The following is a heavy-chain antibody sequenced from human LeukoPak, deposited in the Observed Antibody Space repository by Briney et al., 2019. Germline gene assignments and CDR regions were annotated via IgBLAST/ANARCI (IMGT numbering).Heavy chain of an antibody. V-gene: IGHV3-30*02. J-gene: IGHJ4*02. CDR2: IRSGGINK. CDR3: AKDLHSDGTYYDY. CDR1: GFTFSNYG. D-gene: IGHD2-15*01. Sequence: GGSLRLSCEASGFTFSNYGMHWVRQAPGKGLEWVAFIRSGGINKYYADSVKGRFTITRDNSQNTLFLQMNSLKAEDTALYYCAKDLHSDGTYYDYWGQGTLDTVSP.